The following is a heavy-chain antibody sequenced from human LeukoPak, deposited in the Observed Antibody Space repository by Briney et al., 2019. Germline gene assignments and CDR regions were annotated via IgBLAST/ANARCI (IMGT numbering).Heavy chain of an antibody. CDR1: GFTFSDYG. J-gene: IGHJ4*02. Sequence: GGSLRLSCAASGFTFSDYGMHWVRQAPGKGLNWVAFIRYDGNNKYYADSVKGRFTISRDNAKNSLYLQMNSLRAEDTAVYYCARDDIAVATCFDYWGQGTLVTVSS. CDR3: ARDDIAVATCFDY. D-gene: IGHD6-13*01. V-gene: IGHV3-30*02. CDR2: IRYDGNNK.